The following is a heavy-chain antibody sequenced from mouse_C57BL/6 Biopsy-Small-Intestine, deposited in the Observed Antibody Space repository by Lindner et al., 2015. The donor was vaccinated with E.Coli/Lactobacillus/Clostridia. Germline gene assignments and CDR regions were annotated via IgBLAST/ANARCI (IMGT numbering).Heavy chain of an antibody. J-gene: IGHJ2*01. CDR1: GYTFTSYW. Sequence: VQLQESGAELVRPGSSVKLSCKASGYTFTSYWMEWVKQRPGQGLEWIGVINPGSGGTNYNEKFKGKATLSADKSSSTAYMQLSSLTSEDSAVYFCARGAAQATFDYWGQGTTLTVSS. D-gene: IGHD3-2*02. CDR3: ARGAAQATFDY. CDR2: INPGSGGT. V-gene: IGHV1-54*01.